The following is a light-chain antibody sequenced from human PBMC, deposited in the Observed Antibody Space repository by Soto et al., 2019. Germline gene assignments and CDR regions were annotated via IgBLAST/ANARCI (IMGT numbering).Light chain of an antibody. CDR2: LNSDGSH. CDR3: QTWGTGIPV. Sequence: QLVLTQSPSASASLGASAKLTCTLSSGHSSYAIAWHQQQPEKGPRYLMKLNSDGSHSKEDGIPDRFSGSSSGAERYLTISSLQSEDEADYYCQTWGTGIPVFGGGTKLTVL. J-gene: IGLJ2*01. V-gene: IGLV4-69*01. CDR1: SGHSSYA.